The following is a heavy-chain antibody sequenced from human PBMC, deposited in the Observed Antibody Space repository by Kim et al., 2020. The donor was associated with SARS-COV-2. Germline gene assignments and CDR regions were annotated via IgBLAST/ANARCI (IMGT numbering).Heavy chain of an antibody. Sequence: GGSLRLSCAASGFTFSSYDMHWVRQATGKGLEWVSAIGTAGDTYYPGSVKGRFTISRENAKNSLYLQMNSLRAGDTAVYYCARALRRLWSRGGIKYYYYYGMDVWGQGTTVTVSS. D-gene: IGHD3-10*01. CDR3: ARALRRLWSRGGIKYYYYYGMDV. J-gene: IGHJ6*02. CDR2: IGTAGDT. V-gene: IGHV3-13*01. CDR1: GFTFSSYD.